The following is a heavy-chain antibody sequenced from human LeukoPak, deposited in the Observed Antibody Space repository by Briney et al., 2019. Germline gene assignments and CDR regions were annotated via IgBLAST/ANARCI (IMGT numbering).Heavy chain of an antibody. D-gene: IGHD5-18*01. Sequence: ASVKVSCKASGYTFTSYGISWVRQAPGQGLEWMGIINPSGGSTSYAQKFQDTVTMTRDMSTSTVYMELSSLRSEDTAVYYCARAIYSYGSPGAFDIWGQGTMVTVSS. CDR2: INPSGGST. J-gene: IGHJ3*02. V-gene: IGHV1-46*01. CDR1: GYTFTSYG. CDR3: ARAIYSYGSPGAFDI.